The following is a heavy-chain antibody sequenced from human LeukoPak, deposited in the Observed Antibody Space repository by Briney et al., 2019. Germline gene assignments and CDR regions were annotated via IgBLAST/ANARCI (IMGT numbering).Heavy chain of an antibody. D-gene: IGHD6-13*01. Sequence: SETLSLTCTVSGGSISSYYWSWIRQPPGKGLEWIGYIYYSGSTNYNPSLKSRVTISVDTSKNQFSLKLSSVTAADTAVYYCARGGIGGIAATIGGYYFDYWGQGTLVTVSS. CDR2: IYYSGST. J-gene: IGHJ4*02. CDR1: GGSISSYY. CDR3: ARGGIGGIAATIGGYYFDY. V-gene: IGHV4-59*01.